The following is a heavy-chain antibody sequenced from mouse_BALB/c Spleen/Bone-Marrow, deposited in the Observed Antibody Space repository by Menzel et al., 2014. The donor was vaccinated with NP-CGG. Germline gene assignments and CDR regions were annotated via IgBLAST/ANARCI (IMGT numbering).Heavy chain of an antibody. CDR3: AREGVDYFDY. CDR1: GHTFTSYV. V-gene: IGHV1-14*01. J-gene: IGHJ2*01. Sequence: LEESGPELVKPGASVKMSCKASGHTFTSYVMHWVKQKPGQGLEWIGYINPYNDGTKYNEKFKGKATLTSDKSSSTAYMELSSLTSEDSAVYYCAREGVDYFDYWGQGTTLIVSS. CDR2: INPYNDGT.